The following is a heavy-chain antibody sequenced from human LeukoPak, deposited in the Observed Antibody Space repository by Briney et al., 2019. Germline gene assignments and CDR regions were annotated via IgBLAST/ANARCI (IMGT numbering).Heavy chain of an antibody. CDR2: ISSSSSYI. J-gene: IGHJ4*02. CDR3: ASPGIAAAGTPGHVY. D-gene: IGHD6-13*01. Sequence: PGGSLRLSCAASGFTFSSYSMNWVRQAPGKGLEWVSSISSSSSYIYYADSVEGRFTISRDNAKNSLYLQMNSLRAEDTAVYYCASPGIAAAGTPGHVYWGQGTLVTVSS. CDR1: GFTFSSYS. V-gene: IGHV3-21*01.